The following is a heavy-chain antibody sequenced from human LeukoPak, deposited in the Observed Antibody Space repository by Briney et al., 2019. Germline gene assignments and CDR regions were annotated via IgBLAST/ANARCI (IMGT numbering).Heavy chain of an antibody. Sequence: PGGSLRLSCAASGFTFSSYEMNWVRQAPGKGLEWVSGISVSGTSTSNADSVKGRFTISRDNPRNTLYLQMNSLRAEDTALYYCAIMHPYYDGNGYWVQWGQGTLVTVSS. J-gene: IGHJ4*02. CDR3: AIMHPYYDGNGYWVQ. V-gene: IGHV3-23*01. CDR1: GFTFSSYE. CDR2: ISVSGTST. D-gene: IGHD3-22*01.